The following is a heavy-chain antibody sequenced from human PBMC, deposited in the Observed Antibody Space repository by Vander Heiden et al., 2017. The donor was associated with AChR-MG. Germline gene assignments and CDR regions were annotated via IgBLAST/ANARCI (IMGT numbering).Heavy chain of an antibody. D-gene: IGHD2-15*01. CDR2: IYHSGST. Sequence: QAQLQESGPGLVNPSRTLSLTCAVPGGSISSSNWGSWVRQPPGKGLEWIGEIYHSGSTNYNPSLKSRVTISVDKSKNQFSLKLSSVTAADTAVYYCARSGEYCSGGSCYGDAFDIWGQGTMVTVSS. V-gene: IGHV4-4*02. J-gene: IGHJ3*02. CDR3: ARSGEYCSGGSCYGDAFDI. CDR1: GGSISSSNW.